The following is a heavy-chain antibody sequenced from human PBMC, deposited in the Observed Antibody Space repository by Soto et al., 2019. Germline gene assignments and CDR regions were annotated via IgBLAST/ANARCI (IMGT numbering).Heavy chain of an antibody. J-gene: IGHJ5*01. V-gene: IGHV4-59*08. CDR1: GRSISSYY. D-gene: IGHD3-22*01. Sequence: SETLSLTCTDSGRSISSYYWSRIRQPPGKGLEWIGYIYYTGTTTYNPSIKSRVTISVDSSKNQFSLNLTSVSAADTAVYYCARLGGFYQSLDSWGQGTLVTVS. CDR3: ARLGGFYQSLDS. CDR2: IYYTGTT.